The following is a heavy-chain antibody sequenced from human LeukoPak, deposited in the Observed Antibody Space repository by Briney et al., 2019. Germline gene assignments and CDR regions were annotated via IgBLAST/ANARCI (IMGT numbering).Heavy chain of an antibody. Sequence: GGSLRLSCAASGFTSNDHAMHWIRQIPGKGLEWVSGIYWNSGGTGYADSVKGRFTISRDNAKNSLYLQMNSLRAEDTAVYYCAKEILPVDYDSLALDYWGQGTLVTVSS. CDR1: GFTSNDHA. V-gene: IGHV3-9*02. D-gene: IGHD3-22*01. CDR3: AKEILPVDYDSLALDY. CDR2: IYWNSGGT. J-gene: IGHJ4*02.